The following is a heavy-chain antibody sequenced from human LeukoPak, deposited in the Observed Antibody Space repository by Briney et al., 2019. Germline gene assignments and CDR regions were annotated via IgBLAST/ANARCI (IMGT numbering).Heavy chain of an antibody. CDR3: ARSSYGDYGWFDP. V-gene: IGHV4-30-2*01. J-gene: IGHJ5*02. Sequence: SQTLSLTCAVSGGSVSSGGYSWSWIRQPPGTGLEWIGYIYHSGSTYYNPSPKSRVTISVDRSKNQFSLKLSSVTAADTAVYYCARSSYGDYGWFDPWGQGTLVTVSS. D-gene: IGHD4-17*01. CDR2: IYHSGST. CDR1: GGSVSSGGYS.